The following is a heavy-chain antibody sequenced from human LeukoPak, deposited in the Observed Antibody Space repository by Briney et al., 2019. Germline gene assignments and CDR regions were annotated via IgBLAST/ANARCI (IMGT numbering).Heavy chain of an antibody. J-gene: IGHJ4*02. Sequence: GGSLRLSCAASGFTFSSYAMNWVRQAPGKGLEWVSTISNSGESTYYADSVKGRFTISRDNSKNTLFLQMNSLRAEDTAVYCCAKGAMVRGVLDYWGQGTLVTVSS. D-gene: IGHD3-10*01. CDR3: AKGAMVRGVLDY. V-gene: IGHV3-23*01. CDR1: GFTFSSYA. CDR2: ISNSGEST.